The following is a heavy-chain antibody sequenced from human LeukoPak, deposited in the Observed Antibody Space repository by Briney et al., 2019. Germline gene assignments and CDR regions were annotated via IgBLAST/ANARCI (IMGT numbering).Heavy chain of an antibody. D-gene: IGHD3-10*01. Sequence: QPGGSLRLSCVGSGLTFSSYSMSWVRQAPGKGLEWVSYISISTSSIDYADSVKGRFTISRDNAKNSLYLQMNSLRAEDTAVYYCAREVFQGSGRRFDSWGQGTLVTASS. CDR1: GLTFSSYS. CDR2: ISISTSSI. V-gene: IGHV3-48*01. J-gene: IGHJ4*02. CDR3: AREVFQGSGRRFDS.